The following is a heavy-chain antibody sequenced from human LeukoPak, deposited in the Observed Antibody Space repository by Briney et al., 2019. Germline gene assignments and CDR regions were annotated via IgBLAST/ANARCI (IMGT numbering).Heavy chain of an antibody. V-gene: IGHV1-2*02. Sequence: GASVKVSCKASGYIFTGYYIHWVRQAPGQGLEWMGWINTNSGGTNSAQKLQGRVTMTTETSTSTAYMELRSMRSDDRGVYYCARDSQGVVTGTLGDYWYFDLWGRGTLVTVSS. CDR3: ARDSQGVVTGTLGDYWYFDL. D-gene: IGHD2-21*02. CDR1: GYIFTGYY. J-gene: IGHJ2*01. CDR2: INTNSGGT.